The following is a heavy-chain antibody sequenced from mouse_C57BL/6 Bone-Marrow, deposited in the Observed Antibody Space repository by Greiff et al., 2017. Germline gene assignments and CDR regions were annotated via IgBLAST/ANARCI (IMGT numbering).Heavy chain of an antibody. CDR1: GFTFSDYG. V-gene: IGHV5-17*01. CDR3: ARGAGQAWFAY. D-gene: IGHD6-1*01. CDR2: ISSGSSTI. Sequence: EVKLMESGGGLVKPGGSLKLSCAASGFTFSDYGMHWVRQAPEKGLEWVAYISSGSSTIYYADTVKGRFTISRDNAKNTLFLQMTSLRSEDTAMYDCARGAGQAWFAYWGQGTLVTVSA. J-gene: IGHJ3*01.